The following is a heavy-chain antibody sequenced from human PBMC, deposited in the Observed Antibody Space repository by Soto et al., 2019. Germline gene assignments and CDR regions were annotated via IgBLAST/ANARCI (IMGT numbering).Heavy chain of an antibody. J-gene: IGHJ4*02. CDR1: GFTFSSYG. CDR2: IWYDGSNK. Sequence: GGSLRLSCAASGFTFSSYGMHWVRQAPGKGLEWVAVIWYDGSNKYYADSVKGRFTISRDNSKNTLYLQMNSLRAEDTAVYYCERDSSRYYFDYWGQGTLVTVSS. D-gene: IGHD6-13*01. V-gene: IGHV3-33*01. CDR3: ERDSSRYYFDY.